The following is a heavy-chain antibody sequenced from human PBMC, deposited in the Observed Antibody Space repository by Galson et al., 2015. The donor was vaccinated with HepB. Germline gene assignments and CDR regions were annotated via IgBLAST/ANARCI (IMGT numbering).Heavy chain of an antibody. D-gene: IGHD3-10*01. CDR3: ARVRNTMVRARDYFDY. CDR2: IYYSGST. Sequence: TLSLTCTVSGGSISSGGYYWSWIRQHPGKGLEWIGYIYYSGSTYYNPSLKSRVTISVDTSKNQFSLKLSSVTAADTAVYYCARVRNTMVRARDYFDYWGQGTLVTVSS. J-gene: IGHJ4*02. V-gene: IGHV4-31*03. CDR1: GGSISSGGYY.